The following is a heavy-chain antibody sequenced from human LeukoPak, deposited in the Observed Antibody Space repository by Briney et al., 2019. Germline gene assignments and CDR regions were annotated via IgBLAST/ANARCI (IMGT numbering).Heavy chain of an antibody. Sequence: GESLRLSCAASGFTFSNAWMSWVRQAPGQGLEWVGRIKSKTDGGTTDYAAPVKGRFTFSRDDSKNTLYLQMNSLKTEDTAVYYCTTELTNSSSWYKGPFDYWGQGTLVTVSS. J-gene: IGHJ4*02. CDR1: GFTFSNAW. CDR3: TTELTNSSSWYKGPFDY. V-gene: IGHV3-15*01. CDR2: IKSKTDGGTT. D-gene: IGHD6-13*01.